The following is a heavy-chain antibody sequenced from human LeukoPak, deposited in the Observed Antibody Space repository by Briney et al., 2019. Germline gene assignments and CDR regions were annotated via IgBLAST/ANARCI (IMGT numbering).Heavy chain of an antibody. CDR3: ARVGQWLVENDWFDP. V-gene: IGHV1-2*02. D-gene: IGHD6-19*01. J-gene: IGHJ5*02. CDR1: EYTFTAYY. Sequence: TSVKVSCKASEYTFTAYYVHWVRQAPGQGLEWMGWINPNSGDTNFAQNFQGRVTMTRDTSISTVYMELSRLRSDDTAVYYCARVGQWLVENDWFDPWGQGTLVTVSS. CDR2: INPNSGDT.